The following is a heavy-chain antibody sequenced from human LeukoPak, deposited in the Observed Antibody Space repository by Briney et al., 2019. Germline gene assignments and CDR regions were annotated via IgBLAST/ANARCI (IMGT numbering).Heavy chain of an antibody. CDR2: IYRDGDT. CDR1: GFTVSSNY. CDR3: ARGRPGYGDYDY. D-gene: IGHD4-17*01. J-gene: IGHJ4*02. Sequence: GGSLRLSCAASGFTVSSNYMSWVRQAPGKGLEWVSAIYRDGDTDYADSVKGRFTISRDNSKNTLYLQMNSLRAEDTAVYYCARGRPGYGDYDYWGQGTLVTVSS. V-gene: IGHV3-53*01.